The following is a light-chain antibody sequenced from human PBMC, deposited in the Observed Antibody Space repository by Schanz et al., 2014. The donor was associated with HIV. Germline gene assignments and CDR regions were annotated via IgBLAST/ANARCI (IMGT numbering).Light chain of an antibody. Sequence: IQLTQSPSSLSASVGDRVTITCRASQGISTYLAWYQQKPGKAPKLLIYAAVTLQTGVPSRFSGSGSGTDFTLTISCLQSEDFATYYCQQYYTYPRTFGQGTKVEIK. V-gene: IGKV1-9*01. CDR2: AAV. CDR1: QGISTY. J-gene: IGKJ1*01. CDR3: QQYYTYPRT.